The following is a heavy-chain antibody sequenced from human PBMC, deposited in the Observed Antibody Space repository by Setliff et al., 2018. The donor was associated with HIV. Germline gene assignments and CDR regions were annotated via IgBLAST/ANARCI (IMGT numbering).Heavy chain of an antibody. D-gene: IGHD6-13*01. CDR2: IYYSGST. V-gene: IGHV4-39*01. CDR3: ARRDYGAAAGAFDI. J-gene: IGHJ3*02. Sequence: SETLSLTCTVSGGSLSSSSYYWGWIRHPPGKGPEWIGSIYYSGSTYYNPSLKSRVTISVDTSKNQFSLKLSSVTAADTAVYYCARRDYGAAAGAFDIWGQGTMVTVSS. CDR1: GGSLSSSSYY.